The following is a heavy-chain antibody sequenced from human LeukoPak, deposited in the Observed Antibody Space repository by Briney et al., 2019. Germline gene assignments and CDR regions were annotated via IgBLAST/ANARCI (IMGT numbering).Heavy chain of an antibody. J-gene: IGHJ1*01. CDR2: IIPIFGTA. D-gene: IGHD3-22*01. CDR3: ARNYYDSSGYYPIEYFQH. V-gene: IGHV1-69*13. CDR1: GGTFSSYA. Sequence: SVTVSCKASGGTFSSYAISWVRQAPGQGLEWMGGIIPIFGTANYAQKFQGRVTITADESTSTAYMELSSLRSEDTAVYYCARNYYDSSGYYPIEYFQHWGQGTLVTVSS.